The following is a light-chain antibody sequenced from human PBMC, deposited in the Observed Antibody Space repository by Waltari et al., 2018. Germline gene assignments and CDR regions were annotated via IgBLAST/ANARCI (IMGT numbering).Light chain of an antibody. CDR1: QSVSSY. Sequence: EIVLTQSPATLSLSPGERATLSCRASQSVSSYLAWYQQKPGQARRRLIYDASNRATGIPARFSGIGSGTDFTLTISSLEPEDFAVYYCQQRSNWPYSFGQGTKLEIK. CDR3: QQRSNWPYS. J-gene: IGKJ2*03. V-gene: IGKV3-11*01. CDR2: DAS.